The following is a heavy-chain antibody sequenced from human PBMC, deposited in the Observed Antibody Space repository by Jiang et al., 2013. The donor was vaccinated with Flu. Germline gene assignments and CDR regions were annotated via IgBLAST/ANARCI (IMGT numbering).Heavy chain of an antibody. Sequence: SGDSVSSDSAAWNWIRQSPSRGLEWLGRTFYKSKWYYDYAVSVKSRMTINPDTSKNQFSLQLNSVTPEDTAIYYCARGLGGLQYWGQGTLVTVSS. CDR2: TFYKSKWYY. J-gene: IGHJ4*02. D-gene: IGHD5-24*01. V-gene: IGHV6-1*01. CDR3: ARGLGGLQY. CDR1: GDSVSSDSAA.